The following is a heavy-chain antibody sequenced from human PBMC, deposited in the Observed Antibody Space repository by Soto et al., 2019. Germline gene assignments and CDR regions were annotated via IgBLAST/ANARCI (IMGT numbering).Heavy chain of an antibody. CDR2: ISSSSSTI. D-gene: IGHD6-19*01. Sequence: PGVSLRLSCAASGFTFSSYSMNWVRQAPGKGLEWVSYISSSSSTIYYADSVKGRFTISRDNAKNSLYLQMNSLRDEDTAVYYCAREAGTWHLPLNWFDPWGQGTLVTVSS. J-gene: IGHJ5*02. CDR1: GFTFSSYS. CDR3: AREAGTWHLPLNWFDP. V-gene: IGHV3-48*02.